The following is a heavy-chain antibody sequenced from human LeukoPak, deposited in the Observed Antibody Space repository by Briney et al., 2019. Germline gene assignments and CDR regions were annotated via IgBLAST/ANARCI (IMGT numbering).Heavy chain of an antibody. J-gene: IGHJ4*02. CDR1: GFTFNNFG. Sequence: GGSLRLSCEASGFTFNNFGMHWVRQAPGKGLEWVAFIGYDESKKYYAESVKGRFTISRDDSKNSLYLQMNSLRAEDTAVYYCARDVGVPAATGMDFDYWGQGTLVTVSS. CDR3: ARDVGVPAATGMDFDY. D-gene: IGHD2-2*01. V-gene: IGHV3-30*02. CDR2: IGYDESKK.